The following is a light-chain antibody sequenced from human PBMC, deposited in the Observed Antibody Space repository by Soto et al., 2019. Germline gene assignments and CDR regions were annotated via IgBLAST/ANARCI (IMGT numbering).Light chain of an antibody. V-gene: IGLV2-8*01. CDR2: EVS. Sequence: QSALTQPPSASGSPGQSVTISCTGTSSDVGGYNYVSWYQQHPGKAPKLMIYEVSKRPSGVPDRFSGSKSGNTASLTVSGLQAEDEAASYFSSYAGSTLFGGGTKLTVL. J-gene: IGLJ2*01. CDR3: SSYAGSTL. CDR1: SSDVGGYNY.